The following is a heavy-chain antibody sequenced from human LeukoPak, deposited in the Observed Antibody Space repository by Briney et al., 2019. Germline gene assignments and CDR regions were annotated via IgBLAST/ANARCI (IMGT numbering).Heavy chain of an antibody. J-gene: IGHJ6*02. Sequence: GASLRLSCAASGFTFSDYYMSWVRQAPGKGLEWVSAISGSGGGTYYADSVKGRFTISRDNSKNTLYLQMGGLRAEDTAVYYCAKEIRYCSGAGCYSYYYYGMDVWGQGTTVTVSS. CDR3: AKEIRYCSGAGCYSYYYYGMDV. CDR1: GFTFSDYY. D-gene: IGHD2-15*01. CDR2: ISGSGGGT. V-gene: IGHV3-23*01.